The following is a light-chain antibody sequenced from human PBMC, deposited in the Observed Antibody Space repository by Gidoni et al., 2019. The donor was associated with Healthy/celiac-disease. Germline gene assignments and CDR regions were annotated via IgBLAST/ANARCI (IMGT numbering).Light chain of an antibody. CDR2: LGS. V-gene: IGKV2-28*01. CDR1: QSLLHSNGYNY. Sequence: DIVMTQSQLSLPVTPGEPASIPCRSSQSLLHSNGYNYFDWYLQKPGQSPQLLIYLGSNRASGVPDRFSGSGSGTDFTLKISRGEAEDVGVYYCMQALQTLSFTFGPGTKVDIK. CDR3: MQALQTLSFT. J-gene: IGKJ3*01.